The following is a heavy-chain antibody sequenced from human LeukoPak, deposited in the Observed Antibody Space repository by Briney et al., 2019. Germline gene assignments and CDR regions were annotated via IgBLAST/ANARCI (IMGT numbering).Heavy chain of an antibody. CDR2: ISGTGGST. CDR1: GFNFSSYA. CDR3: AKQKTYSSPYYFDC. Sequence: GGSLRLSCAASGFNFSSYAMSWVRQAPGKGLEWVSAISGTGGSTYYAHSVKGRFTIPRDNSKNTLYLQMNSLRADDTAVYYCAKQKTYSSPYYFDCWGQGTLVTVSS. D-gene: IGHD6-6*01. J-gene: IGHJ4*02. V-gene: IGHV3-23*01.